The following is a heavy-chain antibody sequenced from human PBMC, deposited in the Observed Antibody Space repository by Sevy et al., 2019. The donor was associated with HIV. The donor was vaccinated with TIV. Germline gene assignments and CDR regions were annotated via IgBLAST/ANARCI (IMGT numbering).Heavy chain of an antibody. J-gene: IGHJ4*02. D-gene: IGHD2-8*01. CDR1: GFTFSGSA. V-gene: IGHV3-73*01. CDR2: IRSKANSYAT. CDR3: TRHQRDCTNGVCYPFDY. Sequence: GGSLRLSCAASGFTFSGSAMHWVRQASGKGLEWVGRIRSKANSYATAYAASVKGRFTISRDDSKNTAYLQMNSLKTEDTAVYYCTRHQRDCTNGVCYPFDYGGQGTLVTVSS.